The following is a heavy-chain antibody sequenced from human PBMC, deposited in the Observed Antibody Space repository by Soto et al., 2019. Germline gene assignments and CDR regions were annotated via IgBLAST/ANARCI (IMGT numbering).Heavy chain of an antibody. V-gene: IGHV3-30-3*01. CDR1: GFTFNIYA. CDR3: AREDDYGYRYINYGLDV. D-gene: IGHD4-17*01. CDR2: ISSDGTKK. Sequence: GSLRLSCAASGFTFNIYALHWVRQAPGKGLEWVAVISSDGTKKYYSDSVKGRFTISRDNLKNTLYPQMNNLRVEDAALYFCAREDDYGYRYINYGLDVWGQGTTVTVSS. J-gene: IGHJ6*02.